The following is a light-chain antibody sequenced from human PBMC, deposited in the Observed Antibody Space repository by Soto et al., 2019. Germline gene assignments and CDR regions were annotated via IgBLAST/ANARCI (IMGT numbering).Light chain of an antibody. J-gene: IGLJ1*01. V-gene: IGLV2-14*01. CDR3: SSYTDSSTL. Sequence: QSVLTQPASVSGSPGQSITISCTRTSSDVGSYNYVSWYQQHPGKAPKLMIYGVSDRPSGISSRFSGSKSGNTASLTISGLQTEDEADYYCSSYTDSSTLFGTGTKVTVL. CDR2: GVS. CDR1: SSDVGSYNY.